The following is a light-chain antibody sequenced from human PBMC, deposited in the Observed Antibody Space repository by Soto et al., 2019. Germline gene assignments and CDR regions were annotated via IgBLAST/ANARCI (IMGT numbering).Light chain of an antibody. V-gene: IGKV3-15*01. CDR3: QQYNNWPRT. CDR1: QSISRT. J-gene: IGKJ1*01. CDR2: GAS. Sequence: EIVLTQSPATLSVSPGERATLSCRASQSISRTLAWYQQKPGQPPRLLIYGASTRATGIPATFSGSGSGTEFTLTISSLQSEDFAVYYCQQYNNWPRTFGQGTKVDIK.